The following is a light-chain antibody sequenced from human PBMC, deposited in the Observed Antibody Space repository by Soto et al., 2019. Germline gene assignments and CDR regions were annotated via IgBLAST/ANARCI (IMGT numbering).Light chain of an antibody. CDR2: RDD. Sequence: QSVLTQPPSASGSPGQRVTISCSGTSSNIGNNYVYWYRQLPGTAPKLLIYRDDQRPSGVPDRFSGSKSGTSASLAIGGLRSEDEADYYCAAWDDSLSGPVFGGGTKLTVL. CDR1: SSNIGNNY. J-gene: IGLJ3*02. V-gene: IGLV1-47*01. CDR3: AAWDDSLSGPV.